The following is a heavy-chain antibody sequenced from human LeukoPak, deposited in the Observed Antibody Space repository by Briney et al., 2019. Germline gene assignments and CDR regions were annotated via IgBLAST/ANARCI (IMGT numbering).Heavy chain of an antibody. J-gene: IGHJ4*02. CDR2: ISGSGGST. CDR3: AKALGHYYDSSGYSPPPYYFDY. CDR1: GFTFSSYA. Sequence: GGSLRLSCAASGFTFSSYAMSWVRQAPGKGLEWVSAISGSGGSTYYADSVKGRFTISRDNSKNTLYLQMNSLRAEDTAVYYCAKALGHYYDSSGYSPPPYYFDYWGQGTLVTVSS. V-gene: IGHV3-23*01. D-gene: IGHD3-22*01.